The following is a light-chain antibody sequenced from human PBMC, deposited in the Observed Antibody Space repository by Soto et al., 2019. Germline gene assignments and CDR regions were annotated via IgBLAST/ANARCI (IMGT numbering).Light chain of an antibody. CDR2: EGS. CDR3: CSFAGSNTFV. Sequence: QSALTQPVSVSGSPGQSITVSCTGTSSDIGGYDLVSWYQQHPGKAPQLMIYEGSKRPSGVSNRFSGSKSGNTASLTISGLQTEDEADYYCCSFAGSNTFVFGGGTKLTVL. J-gene: IGLJ2*01. V-gene: IGLV2-23*03. CDR1: SSDIGGYDL.